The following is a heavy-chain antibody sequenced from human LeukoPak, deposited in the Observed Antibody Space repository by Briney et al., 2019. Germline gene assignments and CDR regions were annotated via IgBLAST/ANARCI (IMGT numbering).Heavy chain of an antibody. CDR2: ISWDGDST. CDR1: GFKFDDYA. Sequence: GGSLRLSCAASGFKFDDYAMRWVRQAPGKGLECVSLISWDGDSTYYSDSVKGRFTISRDNNKNSLYLQMNSLRTEDTALYYCATAPYDSIGIFDYWGQGTLVTVSS. D-gene: IGHD3-22*01. V-gene: IGHV3-43D*03. CDR3: ATAPYDSIGIFDY. J-gene: IGHJ4*02.